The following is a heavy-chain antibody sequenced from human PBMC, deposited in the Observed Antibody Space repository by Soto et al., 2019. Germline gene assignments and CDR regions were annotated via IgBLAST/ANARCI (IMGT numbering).Heavy chain of an antibody. J-gene: IGHJ4*02. D-gene: IGHD2-21*02. CDR1: GGPFTNYT. Sequence: QVQLVQSGAEMKRPESSVKVSCEASGGPFTNYTLSWVRQAPGQGLEWMGWIIPVLNIAKYAQKFQDRINITAAKSTNTAYLEVSSLRSEDTAIYFCARAPTASAPFVFWGQGTLVTVSS. V-gene: IGHV1-69*02. CDR2: IIPVLNIA. CDR3: ARAPTASAPFVF.